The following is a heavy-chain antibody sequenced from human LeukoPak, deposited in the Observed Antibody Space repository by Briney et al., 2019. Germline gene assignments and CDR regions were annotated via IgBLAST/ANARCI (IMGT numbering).Heavy chain of an antibody. CDR1: GDSLSSHE. Sequence: SVKVSCKASGDSLSSHELSWVRQAPGQGLEWMGRIIPIFDVTTYAQKFQGRVTITAGKSTSTAYMELRSLRSEDTAVYYCARRIYCTGGECYDGWFDPWGQGTLVTVSS. V-gene: IGHV1-69*04. D-gene: IGHD2-8*02. CDR2: IIPIFDVT. J-gene: IGHJ5*02. CDR3: ARRIYCTGGECYDGWFDP.